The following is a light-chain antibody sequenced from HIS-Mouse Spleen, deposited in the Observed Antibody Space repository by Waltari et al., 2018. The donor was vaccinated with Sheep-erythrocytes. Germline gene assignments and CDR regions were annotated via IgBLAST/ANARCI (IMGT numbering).Light chain of an antibody. CDR2: EVS. CDR3: SSYTSSSTWV. J-gene: IGLJ3*02. Sequence: QSALTQPASVSGSPGQSITISCTGTRSDVGGYNYVSWYQQHPGKPPKLMIYEVSNRPSGVSNRFSGSKSGNTASLTISGLQAEDEADYYCSSYTSSSTWVFGGGTKLTVL. CDR1: RSDVGGYNY. V-gene: IGLV2-14*01.